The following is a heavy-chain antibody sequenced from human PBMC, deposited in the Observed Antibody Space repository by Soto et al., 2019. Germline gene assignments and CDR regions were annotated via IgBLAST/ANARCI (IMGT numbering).Heavy chain of an antibody. V-gene: IGHV3-11*05. J-gene: IGHJ5*02. Sequence: QVQLVESGGGLVKPGGSLRLSCAASGFSFSDYYMSWIRQAPGMGLEWVSYISKSGSSKNYADSVRGRFTISRDNAKNSLDLQRSGLRAEDAAVYYCARQAAASGWFDPWGQGTLVTAS. CDR3: ARQAAASGWFDP. D-gene: IGHD2-2*01. CDR1: GFSFSDYY. CDR2: ISKSGSSK.